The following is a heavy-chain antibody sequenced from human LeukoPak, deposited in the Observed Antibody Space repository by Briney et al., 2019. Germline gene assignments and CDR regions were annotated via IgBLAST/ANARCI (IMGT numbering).Heavy chain of an antibody. Sequence: RLSXSASGFTFXTXXMHWVRQXPGXGLEYXSAISSNGGGTYYADSVKGRFTISRDNSKNTLFLQMSSLRAEDTAVYYCVKEQAFFGVVMDIWGQGTMVTVSS. CDR1: GFTFXTXX. J-gene: IGHJ3*02. CDR2: ISSNGGGT. D-gene: IGHD3-3*01. V-gene: IGHV3-64D*09. CDR3: VKEQAFFGVVMDI.